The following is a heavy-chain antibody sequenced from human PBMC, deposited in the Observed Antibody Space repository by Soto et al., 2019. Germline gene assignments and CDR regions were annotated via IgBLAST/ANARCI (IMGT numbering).Heavy chain of an antibody. J-gene: IGHJ6*02. D-gene: IGHD3-22*01. CDR3: ARHGCRVYYDNSDYYYYGMEV. V-gene: IGHV5-51*01. CDR1: GYIFTNSW. CDR2: IDPGESDT. Sequence: LNTSCKCSGYIFTNSWSCLRRQTPGKRQEMVGIIDPGESDTSYSPSFQGQVTISADKSISTAYLQWSSLKASDTAMYYCARHGCRVYYDNSDYYYYGMEVWGQGTTVPVTS.